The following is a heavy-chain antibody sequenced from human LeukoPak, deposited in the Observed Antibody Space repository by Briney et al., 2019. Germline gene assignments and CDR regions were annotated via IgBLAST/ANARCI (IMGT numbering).Heavy chain of an antibody. J-gene: IGHJ3*02. CDR2: IRYDGSNK. Sequence: GGSLRLSCAASGFTFSSYGMHWVRQAPGKGLEWVAFIRYDGSNKYYADSVKGRFTISRDNSKNTLYLQMNSLRAEDTALYYCARGAYYYDSSGSHWGAFDIWGQGTMVTVSS. D-gene: IGHD3-22*01. CDR3: ARGAYYYDSSGSHWGAFDI. V-gene: IGHV3-30*02. CDR1: GFTFSSYG.